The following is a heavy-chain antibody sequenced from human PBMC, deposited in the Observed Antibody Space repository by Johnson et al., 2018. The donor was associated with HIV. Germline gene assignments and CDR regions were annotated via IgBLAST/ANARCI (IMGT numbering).Heavy chain of an antibody. V-gene: IGHV3-30*04. CDR3: AREGSLGGYDAFDI. CDR2: ISYDGSNK. D-gene: IGHD3-10*01. CDR1: GFTFSSYA. Sequence: QVQLVESGGGVVQPGRSLRLSCAASGFTFSSYAMHWVRQAPGKGLEWVAVISYDGSNKYYADSVKGRFTISRDNSKNTLYRQMNSLRAEDTAVYYCAREGSLGGYDAFDIWGQGTIVTVSS. J-gene: IGHJ3*02.